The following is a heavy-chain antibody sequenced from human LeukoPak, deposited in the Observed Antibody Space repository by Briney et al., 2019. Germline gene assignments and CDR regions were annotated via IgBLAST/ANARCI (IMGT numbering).Heavy chain of an antibody. CDR2: IYYSGST. CDR3: AGWELRMGDAFDI. D-gene: IGHD1-26*01. J-gene: IGHJ3*02. V-gene: IGHV4-39*01. Sequence: NPSETLSLTCTVSGGSISSSSYYWGWIRQPPGKGLEWIGSIYYSGSTYYNPSLKSRVTISVDTSKNQFSPKLSSVTAADTAVYYCAGWELRMGDAFDIWGQGTMVTVSS. CDR1: GGSISSSSYY.